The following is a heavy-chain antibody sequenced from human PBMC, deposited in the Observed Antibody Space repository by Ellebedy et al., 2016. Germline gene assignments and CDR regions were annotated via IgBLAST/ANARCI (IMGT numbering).Heavy chain of an antibody. Sequence: ASVKVSCKTSGYIFTSHPISWVRQAPGQGLEWVGWISTYNGNTKYSQKLQGRVTMTTDTSTSTVYLDLRSLRSDDTAVYYCARGGNGLDVWGQGTTVTVSS. CDR3: ARGGNGLDV. CDR2: ISTYNGNT. J-gene: IGHJ6*02. CDR1: GYIFTSHP. D-gene: IGHD2-15*01. V-gene: IGHV1-18*04.